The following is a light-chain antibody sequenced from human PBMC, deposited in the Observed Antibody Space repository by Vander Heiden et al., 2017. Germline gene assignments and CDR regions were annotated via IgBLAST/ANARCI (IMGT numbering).Light chain of an antibody. V-gene: IGKV3-11*01. Sequence: EIVLTQSPATLSLSPGERATLSCRASQSVSSYLAWYQQKPGQAPRLLIYDASNRATGIPARFSGSGSGTDFTLTISSLEPEDFAVYYCQQRSNWRLTFGGGTKEELK. CDR3: QQRSNWRLT. CDR2: DAS. CDR1: QSVSSY. J-gene: IGKJ4*01.